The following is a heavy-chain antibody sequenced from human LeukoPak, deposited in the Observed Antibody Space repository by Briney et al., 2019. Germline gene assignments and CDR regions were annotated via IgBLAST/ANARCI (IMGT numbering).Heavy chain of an antibody. CDR3: AGISGWYGSVIDY. CDR2: SSTSSSTI. CDR1: GFTFSGYY. J-gene: IGHJ4*02. V-gene: IGHV3-48*01. D-gene: IGHD6-19*01. Sequence: GGSLRLPCAASGFTFSGYYMNWVRQAPGKGLEWVSYSSTSSSTIYYADSVKGRFTISRDNAKNSLYLQMNSLRAEDTAVYYCAGISGWYGSVIDYWGQGTLVTVSS.